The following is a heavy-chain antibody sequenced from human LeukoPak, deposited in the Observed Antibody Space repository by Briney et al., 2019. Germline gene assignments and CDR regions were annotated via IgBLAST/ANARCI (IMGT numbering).Heavy chain of an antibody. J-gene: IGHJ4*02. Sequence: GGSLRLSCAASGFTFSSYWMHWVRQVPGKGLVWVSRINTDGSTTYYADSVKGRFTVSRDNAKTTLYLQMNSLRAEDTAVYYCARSFDYWGQGTLVTVSS. CDR1: GFTFSSYW. CDR2: INTDGSTT. V-gene: IGHV3-74*01. CDR3: ARSFDY.